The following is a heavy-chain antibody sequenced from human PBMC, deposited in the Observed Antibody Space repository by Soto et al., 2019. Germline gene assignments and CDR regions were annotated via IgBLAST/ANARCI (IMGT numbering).Heavy chain of an antibody. Sequence: SVKVSCKASGFTFESSVVHWVRQARGQRLEWIGWIVADTVNTNYALKVQERVTISRDMSTTTADMELSSLNSEDTALFYGAATNTAGAPVYWGKGTQFTVSS. CDR1: GFTFESSV. CDR2: IVADTVNT. J-gene: IGHJ4*02. V-gene: IGHV1-58*01. D-gene: IGHD6-25*01. CDR3: AATNTAGAPVY.